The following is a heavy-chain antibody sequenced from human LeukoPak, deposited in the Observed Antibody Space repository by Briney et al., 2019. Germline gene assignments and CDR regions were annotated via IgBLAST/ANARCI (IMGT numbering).Heavy chain of an antibody. V-gene: IGHV3-53*01. Sequence: PGGSLGLSCVVSGFSVGNNYMSWVRQAPGKGLEWVSVIYSDGTIYYADSVKGRFTISRDNSKNTLYLQMSSLRAEDMAVYYCARDYYWGWDYWGQGTVVTVSS. CDR1: GFSVGNNY. CDR3: ARDYYWGWDY. J-gene: IGHJ4*02. D-gene: IGHD7-27*01. CDR2: IYSDGTI.